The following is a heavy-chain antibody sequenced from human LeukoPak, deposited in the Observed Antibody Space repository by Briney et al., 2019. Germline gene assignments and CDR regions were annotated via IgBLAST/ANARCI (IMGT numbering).Heavy chain of an antibody. CDR2: ISGSGGST. CDR1: GFTFSSYA. CDR3: AKYYYDSSGHRPFDY. D-gene: IGHD3-22*01. Sequence: GGSLRLSCAASGFTFSSYAMSWVRQAPGKGLEWVSAISGSGGSTYYADSVKGRFTISRDNSKNTLYLQMNSLRAEDTAAYYCAKYYYDSSGHRPFDYWGQGTLVTVSS. V-gene: IGHV3-23*01. J-gene: IGHJ4*02.